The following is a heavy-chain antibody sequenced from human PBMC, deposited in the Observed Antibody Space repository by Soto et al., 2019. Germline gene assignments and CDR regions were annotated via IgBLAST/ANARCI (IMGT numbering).Heavy chain of an antibody. J-gene: IGHJ4*02. V-gene: IGHV1-3*01. CDR1: GDTFTNYA. D-gene: IGHD6-19*01. CDR3: ARDSHGCDY. CDR2: INAGNGNT. Sequence: QVQLVQSGAEVKKPGASVKVSCKASGDTFTNYAMHWVRQAPGQRLEWMGWINAGNGNTKYSQKFQDRVTITRDTSASTAYMELSSLTSEDTAVYYCARDSHGCDYWGQGTLVTVSS.